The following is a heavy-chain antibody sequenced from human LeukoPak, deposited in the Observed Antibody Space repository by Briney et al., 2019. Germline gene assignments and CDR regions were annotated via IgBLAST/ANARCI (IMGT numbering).Heavy chain of an antibody. V-gene: IGHV1-8*03. CDR1: GYTFTSYD. J-gene: IGHJ6*03. Sequence: ASVKVSCKASGYTFTSYDINWVRQATGQGREWMGWMNPNSGNTGNAQKFQGRVTITRNTSISTAYMELSSLRSEDTAVYYCARLCIVVVPAARPYYYYYMDVWGKGTTVTVSS. CDR3: ARLCIVVVPAARPYYYYYMDV. D-gene: IGHD2-2*01. CDR2: MNPNSGNT.